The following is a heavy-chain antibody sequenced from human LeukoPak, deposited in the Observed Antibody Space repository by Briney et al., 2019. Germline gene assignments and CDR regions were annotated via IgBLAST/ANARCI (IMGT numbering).Heavy chain of an antibody. D-gene: IGHD6-6*01. CDR2: IKQDGSQR. J-gene: IGHJ4*02. Sequence: GGSLRLSCTASGFTFSDYWMTWGRQAPGQGPEWVANIKQDGSQRYYVDSVRGRFTISRDNAKNSLFLQMNGLRAEDTAVYYCARRGGSSSRRSPIDYWGQGTLVTVSS. CDR3: ARRGGSSSRRSPIDY. CDR1: GFTFSDYW. V-gene: IGHV3-7*02.